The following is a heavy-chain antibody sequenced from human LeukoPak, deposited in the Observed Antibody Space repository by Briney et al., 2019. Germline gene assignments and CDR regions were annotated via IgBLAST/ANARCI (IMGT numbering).Heavy chain of an antibody. CDR2: IRSKAYGGTT. CDR1: GFTFGDYA. J-gene: IGHJ5*02. CDR3: TRASLWFGELSWFDP. V-gene: IGHV3-49*03. D-gene: IGHD3-10*01. Sequence: GGSLRLSCTASGFTFGDYAMSWFRQAPGKGLEWVGFIRSKAYGGTTEYAASVKGRFTISRDDSKSIAYLQMNSLKTEDTAVYYCTRASLWFGELSWFDPWGQGTLVTVSS.